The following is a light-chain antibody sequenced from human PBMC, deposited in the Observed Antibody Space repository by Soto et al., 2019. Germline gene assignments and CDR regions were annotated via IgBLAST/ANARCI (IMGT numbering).Light chain of an antibody. CDR3: QQYYSYQIT. CDR1: QDINVY. Sequence: IQMTQSPSSVSASIGDTVTITCRASQDINVYLNWYQQKPGEVPKLLIYDASALPRGVPSRFSGSGSGTDFTLTISCLQSEDFATYYCQQYYSYQITFGQGTRLEIK. CDR2: DAS. V-gene: IGKV1-8*01. J-gene: IGKJ5*01.